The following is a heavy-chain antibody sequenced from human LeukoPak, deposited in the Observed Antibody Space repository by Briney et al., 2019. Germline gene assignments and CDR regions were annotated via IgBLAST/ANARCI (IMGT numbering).Heavy chain of an antibody. D-gene: IGHD1-26*01. J-gene: IGHJ4*02. CDR3: ARDRGAPRYYFDY. V-gene: IGHV1-3*01. CDR1: GYTFTSYA. Sequence: SVKVSCKASGYTFTSYAMHWVRQAPGQRLEWMGWINAGNGKTKYSQKFQGRVTITRDTSASTAYMELSSLRSDDTAVYYCARDRGAPRYYFDYWGQGTLVTVSS. CDR2: INAGNGKT.